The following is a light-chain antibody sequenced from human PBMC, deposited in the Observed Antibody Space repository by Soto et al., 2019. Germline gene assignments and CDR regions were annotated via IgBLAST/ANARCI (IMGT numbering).Light chain of an antibody. CDR3: QVWDSSSDHAV. CDR2: YDS. Sequence: SYELTQPPSVSVAPGKTARITCGGNNIGSKSVHWYQQKPGQAPVLVIYYDSDRPSGIPERFSGSNSGTTATLPISGVAAGDEADYYCQVWDSSSDHAVFGGGTQLTVL. CDR1: NIGSKS. J-gene: IGLJ7*01. V-gene: IGLV3-21*04.